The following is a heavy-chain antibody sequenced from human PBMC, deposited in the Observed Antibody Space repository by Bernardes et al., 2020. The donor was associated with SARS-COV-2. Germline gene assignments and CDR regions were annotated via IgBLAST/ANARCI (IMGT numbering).Heavy chain of an antibody. D-gene: IGHD3-9*01. CDR2: INHSGST. Sequence: SETLSLTCAVYGGSFSGYYWSWIRQPPGKGLEWIGEINHSGSTNYNPSLKSRVTISVDTSKNQFSLTLSSVTAADTAVYYCAITYYDILTGGAFDIWGQGTMVTVSS. CDR1: GGSFSGYY. J-gene: IGHJ3*02. V-gene: IGHV4-34*01. CDR3: AITYYDILTGGAFDI.